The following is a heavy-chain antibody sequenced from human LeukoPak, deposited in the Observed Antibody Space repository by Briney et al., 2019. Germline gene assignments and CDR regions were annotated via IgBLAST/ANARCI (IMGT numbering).Heavy chain of an antibody. J-gene: IGHJ3*02. V-gene: IGHV4-59*08. CDR2: IYYSGST. Sequence: PSETLSLTCTVSGGSISSFYWSWLRQPPGKGLEWIGYIYYSGSTNYNPSLKSRVTISVDTSKNQFSLKLSSVTAADTAVYYCARRDHYGVKAFDIWGQGTMVTVSS. CDR3: ARRDHYGVKAFDI. CDR1: GGSISSFY. D-gene: IGHD4-17*01.